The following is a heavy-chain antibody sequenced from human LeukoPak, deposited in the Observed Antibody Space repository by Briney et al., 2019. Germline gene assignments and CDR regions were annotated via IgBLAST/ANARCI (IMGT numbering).Heavy chain of an antibody. Sequence: PGGSLRLSCTISGFTFSSYWMHCARHAPEKGRVWVSPINLEGSRTNYGDSVEGRFTISRDNATNTLYLQMNSLRAADTALYYCARDPIGYSYIDYWGQGALVTVSS. CDR1: GFTFSSYW. CDR2: INLEGSRT. D-gene: IGHD5-18*01. J-gene: IGHJ4*02. CDR3: ARDPIGYSYIDY. V-gene: IGHV3-74*01.